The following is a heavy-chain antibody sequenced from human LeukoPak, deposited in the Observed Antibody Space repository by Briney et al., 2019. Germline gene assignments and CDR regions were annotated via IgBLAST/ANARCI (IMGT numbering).Heavy chain of an antibody. V-gene: IGHV3-48*03. D-gene: IGHD1-7*01. CDR2: ISSSGSTI. J-gene: IGHJ4*02. CDR1: GFTFSSYE. CDR3: ASMNWNYYFDY. Sequence: GGSLRLSCAASGFTFSSYEMNWVRQAPGKGLEWVPYISSSGSTIYYADSVKGRFTISRDNAKNSLYLQMNSLRAEDTAVYYCASMNWNYYFDYWGQGTLVTVSS.